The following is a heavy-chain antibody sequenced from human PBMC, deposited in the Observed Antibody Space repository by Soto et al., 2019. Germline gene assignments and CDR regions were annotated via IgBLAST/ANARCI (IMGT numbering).Heavy chain of an antibody. J-gene: IGHJ5*02. CDR1: GGSFSGYS. CDR3: ARGSMIFGVVALSNWLDP. V-gene: IGHV4-34*01. CDR2: INHSGGT. D-gene: IGHD3-3*01. Sequence: QVQLQQWGAGLLKPAETLSLTCGVNGGSFSGYSWTWIRQPPGKGLEWIGEINHSGGTKYNPSLKSRVSISVYSSKNQFSLKVTSVTSADTAVYYCARGSMIFGVVALSNWLDPWGQGSLVTVSS.